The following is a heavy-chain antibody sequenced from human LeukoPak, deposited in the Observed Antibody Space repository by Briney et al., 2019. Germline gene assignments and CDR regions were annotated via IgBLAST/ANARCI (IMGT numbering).Heavy chain of an antibody. J-gene: IGHJ6*04. CDR1: GFSFSSYG. D-gene: IGHD3-10*02. V-gene: IGHV3-30*02. CDR3: AELGITMIGGV. Sequence: GGSLRLSCAASGFSFSSYGMHWLRQAPGKGLEWVAFIRNDRSNTYYADSVKGRFTISRDNAKNSLYLQMNSLRAEDTAVYYCAELGITMIGGVWGKGTTVTISS. CDR2: IRNDRSNT.